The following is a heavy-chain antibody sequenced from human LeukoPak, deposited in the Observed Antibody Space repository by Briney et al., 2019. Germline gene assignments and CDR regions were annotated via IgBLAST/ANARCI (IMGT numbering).Heavy chain of an antibody. CDR1: GGTFSSYA. D-gene: IGHD6-13*01. CDR2: IIPIFGTT. J-gene: IGHJ6*03. Sequence: ASVKVSCKASGGTFSSYAISWVRQAPGQGLEWMGGIIPIFGTTNYAQKFQDRVTITADKSTSTAYMELSSLRSEDTAVYYCARVVVLTGYSSSWYSGYYYYMDVWGKGTTVTVCS. CDR3: ARVVVLTGYSSSWYSGYYYYMDV. V-gene: IGHV1-69*06.